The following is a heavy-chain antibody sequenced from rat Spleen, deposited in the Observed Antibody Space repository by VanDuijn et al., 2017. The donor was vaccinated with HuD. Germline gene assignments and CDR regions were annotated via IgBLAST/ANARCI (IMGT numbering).Heavy chain of an antibody. CDR2: ITTSGGHT. CDR3: GRHACYYSGDYVVEA. J-gene: IGHJ4*01. CDR1: GLTFSNYY. Sequence: EVQLVKSGGGLVQPGRSMKLSCAASGLTFSNYYMAWVRQAPTKGLEWVASITTSGGHTYYRDSVKGRFTVSRDNTKSTLYLQMDSMRSGDTATYYGGRHACYYSGDYVVEAWGQGASVTVSS. D-gene: IGHD1-1*01. V-gene: IGHV5-25*01.